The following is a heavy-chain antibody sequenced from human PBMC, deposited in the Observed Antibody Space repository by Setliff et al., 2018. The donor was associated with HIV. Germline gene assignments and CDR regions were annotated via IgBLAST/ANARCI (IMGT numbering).Heavy chain of an antibody. Sequence: GSLRLSCAASGFTFSSAWMGWVRQAPAKGLEWVANISPDGSATYYVDSVKGRFTISRDNAKNTLYVQMNSLRADDTAVYYCARDYLYYNLYNGSPVYGMDVWGQGTTVTVSS. CDR1: GFTFSSAW. V-gene: IGHV3-7*01. CDR2: ISPDGSAT. J-gene: IGHJ6*02. CDR3: ARDYLYYNLYNGSPVYGMDV. D-gene: IGHD3-3*01.